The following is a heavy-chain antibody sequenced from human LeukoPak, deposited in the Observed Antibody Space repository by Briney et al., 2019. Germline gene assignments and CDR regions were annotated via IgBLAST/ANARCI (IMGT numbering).Heavy chain of an antibody. CDR1: GGSFSGYY. V-gene: IGHV4-34*01. Sequence: PSETLSLTCAVYGGSFSGYYWSWIRQPPGKGLEWIGEIKHRGSTNYNPSLKSRVTVSADTSKHQFSLKLSSVTAADTAVYYCARVWIYCTGGSCYSSWFDSWGQGTLATVSS. J-gene: IGHJ5*01. D-gene: IGHD2-15*01. CDR2: IKHRGST. CDR3: ARVWIYCTGGSCYSSWFDS.